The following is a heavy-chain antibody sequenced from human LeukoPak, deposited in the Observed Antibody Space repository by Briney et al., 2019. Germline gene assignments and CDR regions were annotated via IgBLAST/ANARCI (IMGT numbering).Heavy chain of an antibody. D-gene: IGHD2-21*02. J-gene: IGHJ3*02. Sequence: PETPSLTCAVPGGSIISSNWWSWVRQPPGKGLEWFGEIYHSGSTNYNPSLKSPVTISVDKSKNQFSLKLSAVTAADTAVYYCAAVYCGGDYYAFDIWGQGTMVTVSS. CDR3: AAVYCGGDYYAFDI. CDR2: IYHSGST. V-gene: IGHV4-4*03. CDR1: GGSIISSNW.